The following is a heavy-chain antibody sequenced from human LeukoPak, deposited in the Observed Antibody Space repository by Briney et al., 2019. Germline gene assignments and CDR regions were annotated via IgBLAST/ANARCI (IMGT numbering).Heavy chain of an antibody. V-gene: IGHV3-7*03. Sequence: GGSLRLSCAASEFIFSNYWMSWVRQAPGKGLEWVANIKQDGSEKYFVDSVKGRFTISRDNAKNSLYLQMNSLRAEDTAVYYCARGTDGGSYFDYWGQGTLVTVSS. CDR3: ARGTDGGSYFDY. J-gene: IGHJ4*02. CDR1: EFIFSNYW. CDR2: IKQDGSEK. D-gene: IGHD1-26*01.